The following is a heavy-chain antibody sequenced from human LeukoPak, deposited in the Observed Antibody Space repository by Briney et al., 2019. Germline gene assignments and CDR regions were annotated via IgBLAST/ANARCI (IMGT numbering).Heavy chain of an antibody. J-gene: IGHJ4*02. V-gene: IGHV4-59*08. Sequence: PSETLSLTCAVYGGSFSSYYWSWIRQPPGKGLEWIGYIYYSGSTNYNPSLKSRVTISVDTSKNQFSLKLSSVTAADTAVYYCARHFKNYYDSSGYPPLTPIDYWGQGTLVTVSS. CDR1: GGSFSSYY. CDR2: IYYSGST. CDR3: ARHFKNYYDSSGYPPLTPIDY. D-gene: IGHD3-22*01.